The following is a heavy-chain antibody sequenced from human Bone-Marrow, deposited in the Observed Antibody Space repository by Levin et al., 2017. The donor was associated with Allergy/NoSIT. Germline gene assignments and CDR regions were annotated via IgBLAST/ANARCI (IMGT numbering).Heavy chain of an antibody. V-gene: IGHV4-39*01. CDR2: IYYSGST. J-gene: IGHJ4*02. CDR3: ARYKYYYDSSGYPYYFDY. D-gene: IGHD3-22*01. Sequence: SETLSLTCTVSGGSISSSSYYWGWIRQPPGKGLEWIGIIYYSGSTYYNPSLRSRVTISVDTSKNQFSLKLNSVTAADTAVYYCARYKYYYDSSGYPYYFDYWGQGTLVIVSS. CDR1: GGSISSSSYY.